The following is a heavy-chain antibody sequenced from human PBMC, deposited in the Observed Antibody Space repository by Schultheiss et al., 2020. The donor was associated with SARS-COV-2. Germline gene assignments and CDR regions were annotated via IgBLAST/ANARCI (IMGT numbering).Heavy chain of an antibody. CDR3: AKGVRVEMDV. CDR1: GYTFTSYG. J-gene: IGHJ6*02. D-gene: IGHD1-1*01. V-gene: IGHV1-18*01. Sequence: ASVKVSCKASGYTFTSYGISWVRQAPGQGLEWMGWINPNSGGTNYAQKFQGRVTMTTDTSTSTAYMELSRLRSDDTAVYYCAKGVRVEMDVWGQGTTVTVSS. CDR2: INPNSGGT.